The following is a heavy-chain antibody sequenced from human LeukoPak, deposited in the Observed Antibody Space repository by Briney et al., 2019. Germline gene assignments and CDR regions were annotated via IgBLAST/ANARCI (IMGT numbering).Heavy chain of an antibody. CDR3: ARDPSSPAFMELLGAFDI. Sequence: GSSVKVSCKASGGTFSSYAISWVRQAPGQGLEWMGRIIPILGIANYAQKFQGRVTITADKSTSTAYMELSSLRSEDTAVYYCARDPSSPAFMELLGAFDIWGQGTMVTVSS. V-gene: IGHV1-69*04. CDR2: IIPILGIA. J-gene: IGHJ3*02. D-gene: IGHD1-26*01. CDR1: GGTFSSYA.